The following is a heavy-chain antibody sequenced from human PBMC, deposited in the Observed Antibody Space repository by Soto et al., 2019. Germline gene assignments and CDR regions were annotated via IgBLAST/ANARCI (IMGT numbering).Heavy chain of an antibody. D-gene: IGHD2-2*01. CDR2: IYYSGST. CDR3: ARDKGVPAAEHYYYYYGMDV. J-gene: IGHJ6*02. V-gene: IGHV4-31*03. Sequence: SETLSLTCTVSGGSISSGGYYWSWIRQHPGKGLEWIGYIYYSGSTYYNPSLKSRVTISVDTSKNQFSLKLSSVTAAGTAVYYCARDKGVPAAEHYYYYYGMDVWGQGTTVTVSS. CDR1: GGSISSGGYY.